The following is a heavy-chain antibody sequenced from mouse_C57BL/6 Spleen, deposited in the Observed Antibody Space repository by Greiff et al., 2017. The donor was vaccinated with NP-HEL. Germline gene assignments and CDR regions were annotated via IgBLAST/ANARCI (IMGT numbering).Heavy chain of an antibody. V-gene: IGHV5-9-1*02. CDR2: ISSGGDYI. Sequence: EVKLVESGEGLVKPGGSLKLSCAASGFTFSSYAMSWVRQTPEKRLEWVAYISSGGDYIYYADTVKGRFTISRDNARNTLYLQMSSLKSEDTAMYYCTRGGDSYYFDYWGQGTTLTVSS. CDR3: TRGGDSYYFDY. J-gene: IGHJ2*01. CDR1: GFTFSSYA.